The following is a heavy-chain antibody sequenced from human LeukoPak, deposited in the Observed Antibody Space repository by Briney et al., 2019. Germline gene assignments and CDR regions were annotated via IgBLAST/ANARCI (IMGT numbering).Heavy chain of an antibody. J-gene: IGHJ6*02. V-gene: IGHV4-31*03. CDR1: GASISTGGYY. CDR2: IYYTGSI. Sequence: SETLSLTCTISGASISTGGYYWTWIRQPPGEGLEWIGYIYYTGSIDYNASLKSRLTISLETSKNRFSLKLNSVTAADTAVYYCARDHSYYFGSQTSTLDVWGQGTAATVSS. D-gene: IGHD3-10*01. CDR3: ARDHSYYFGSQTSTLDV.